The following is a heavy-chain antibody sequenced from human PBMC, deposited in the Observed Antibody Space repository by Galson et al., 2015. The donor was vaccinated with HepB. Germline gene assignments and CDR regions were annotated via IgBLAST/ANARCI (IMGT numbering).Heavy chain of an antibody. CDR1: GFTFSSYA. D-gene: IGHD2-2*01. CDR2: ISGSGGST. Sequence: SLRLSCAASGFTFSSYAMSWVRQAPGKGLEWVSAISGSGGSTYYADSVKGRFTISRDNSKNTLYLQMNSLRAEDTAVYYCALPFNGDVVVPAVAYPGNYDYWGQGTLVTVSS. J-gene: IGHJ4*02. V-gene: IGHV3-23*01. CDR3: ALPFNGDVVVPAVAYPGNYDY.